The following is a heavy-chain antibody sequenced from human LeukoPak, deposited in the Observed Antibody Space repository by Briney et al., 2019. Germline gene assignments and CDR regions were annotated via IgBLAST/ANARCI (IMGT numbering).Heavy chain of an antibody. V-gene: IGHV4-30-4*08. J-gene: IGHJ4*02. CDR1: GGSISSGDYY. CDR3: ARALEGRGYSYGLDH. D-gene: IGHD5-18*01. Sequence: PSETLSLTCTVSGGSISSGDYYRSWIRQPPGKGLEWIGYIYYSGSTYYNPSLKSRVTISVDTSKNQFSLKLSSVTAADTAVYYCARALEGRGYSYGLDHWGQGTLVTVPS. CDR2: IYYSGST.